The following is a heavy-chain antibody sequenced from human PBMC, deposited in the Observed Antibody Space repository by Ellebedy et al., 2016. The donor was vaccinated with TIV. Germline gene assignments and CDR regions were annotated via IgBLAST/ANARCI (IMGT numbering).Heavy chain of an antibody. V-gene: IGHV3-48*01. J-gene: IGHJ4*02. CDR1: GFTFSTYS. CDR3: ASFVGATSG. CDR2: ISSDGATI. Sequence: PGGSLRLSCAASGFTFSTYSMSWVRQAPGQGLEWVSQISSDGATISYTHSVEGRFTISRDNAKNSLYLQMNSLRADDTAVYYCASFVGATSGWGQGTLVTVSS. D-gene: IGHD1-26*01.